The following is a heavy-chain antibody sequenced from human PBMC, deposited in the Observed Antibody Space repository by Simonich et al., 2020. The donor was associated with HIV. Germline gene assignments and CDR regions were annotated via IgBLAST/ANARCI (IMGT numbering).Heavy chain of an antibody. CDR3: AGDSSAYYYHY. CDR1: GGSSRNYH. D-gene: IGHD3-22*01. J-gene: IGHJ4*02. V-gene: IGHV4-34*01. CDR2: INHSEST. Sequence: QVQLQQWGAGLLKPSETLFLTCAVYGGSSRNYHWSWIRQPPGKGLELVGEINHSESTNYNPSLKSRVTISVHTSKKQFSLKVTSVTAADTAVYYCAGDSSAYYYHYWGQGTLVTVSS.